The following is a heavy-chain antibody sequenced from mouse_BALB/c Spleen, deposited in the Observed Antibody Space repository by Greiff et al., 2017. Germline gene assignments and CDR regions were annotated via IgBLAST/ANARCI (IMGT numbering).Heavy chain of an antibody. Sequence: EVMLVESGGGLVQPGGSLKLSCAASGFTFSSYGMSWVRQTPDKRLELVATINSNGGSTYYPDSVKGRFTISRDNAKNTLYLQMSSLKSEDTAMYYCARAPLTGTAMDDWGQGTSVTVSS. CDR1: GFTFSSYG. J-gene: IGHJ4*01. V-gene: IGHV5-6-3*01. D-gene: IGHD4-1*01. CDR2: INSNGGST. CDR3: ARAPLTGTAMDD.